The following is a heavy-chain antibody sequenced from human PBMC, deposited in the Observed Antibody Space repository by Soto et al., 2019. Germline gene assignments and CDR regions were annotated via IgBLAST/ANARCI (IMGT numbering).Heavy chain of an antibody. CDR1: GFSLTTGGVG. CDR2: IYWDDEK. Sequence: QITLKESGPTLVKPTQTLTLTCTFSGFSLTTGGVGVGWIRQPPGKALEWLGVIYWDDEKRYSPSLKSRLTFTKDTSKKQVVLTMPNMDPVDTATYYCTNRGGGYNSDDFWGQGTLVTVSS. V-gene: IGHV2-5*02. D-gene: IGHD5-12*01. CDR3: TNRGGGYNSDDF. J-gene: IGHJ4*02.